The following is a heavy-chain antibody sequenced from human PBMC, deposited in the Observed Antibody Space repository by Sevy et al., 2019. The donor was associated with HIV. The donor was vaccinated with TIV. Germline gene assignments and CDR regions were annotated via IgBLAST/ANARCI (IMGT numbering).Heavy chain of an antibody. J-gene: IGHJ4*02. V-gene: IGHV3-9*01. CDR3: AKGQLYYDSSGYYLS. CDR1: GFTFDDYA. Sequence: GGSLRLSCAASGFTFDDYAMHWVRQAPGKGLEWVSGISWNSGSIGYAYSVKGRFTISRDNAKISLYLQMSSLRADDTALYYCAKGQLYYDSSGYYLSWGQGTLVTVSS. CDR2: ISWNSGSI. D-gene: IGHD3-22*01.